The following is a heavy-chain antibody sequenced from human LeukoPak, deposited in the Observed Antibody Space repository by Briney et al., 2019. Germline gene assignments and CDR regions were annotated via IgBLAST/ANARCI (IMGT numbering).Heavy chain of an antibody. Sequence: GRSLRLPCAASGFTFSSYGMHWVRQAPGKGLEWVAVIWYDGSNKYYADSVKGRFTISRDNSKNTLYLQMNSLRAEDTAVYYCARDLVVIRAFDYWGQGTLVTVSS. D-gene: IGHD3-22*01. V-gene: IGHV3-33*01. CDR2: IWYDGSNK. CDR3: ARDLVVIRAFDY. J-gene: IGHJ4*02. CDR1: GFTFSSYG.